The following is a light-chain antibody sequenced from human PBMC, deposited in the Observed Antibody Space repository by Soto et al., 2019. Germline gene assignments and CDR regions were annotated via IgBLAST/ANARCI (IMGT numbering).Light chain of an antibody. V-gene: IGLV2-8*01. CDR1: ISDVGGYNY. J-gene: IGLJ1*01. Sequence: QSVLTQPPSSSGSPGQSVTISCTGTISDVGGYNYVSWYQQHPGQAPKLMIYEVYKRPSGVPDRFSGSKSGNTASLTVSGLQAEDEADYYCNSYAGSNIVFGTGTKVTV. CDR3: NSYAGSNIV. CDR2: EVY.